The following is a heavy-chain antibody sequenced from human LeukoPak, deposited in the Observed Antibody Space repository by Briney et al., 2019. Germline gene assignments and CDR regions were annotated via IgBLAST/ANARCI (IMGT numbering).Heavy chain of an antibody. Sequence: SETLSLTCTVSGGSISSSSYYWSWIRQPPGKGLEWIGYIYYSGSTNYNPSLKSRVTISVDTSKNQFSLKLSSVTAADTAVYYCAVSGSYSEYYFDYWGQGTLVTVSS. V-gene: IGHV4-61*01. CDR2: IYYSGST. D-gene: IGHD1-26*01. CDR3: AVSGSYSEYYFDY. CDR1: GGSISSSSYY. J-gene: IGHJ4*02.